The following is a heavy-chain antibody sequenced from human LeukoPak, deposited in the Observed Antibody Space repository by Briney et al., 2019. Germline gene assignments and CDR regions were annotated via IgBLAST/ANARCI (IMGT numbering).Heavy chain of an antibody. J-gene: IGHJ3*02. CDR3: AKAADWNDGRLWAFDI. CDR2: INSDGSST. V-gene: IGHV3-74*01. D-gene: IGHD1-1*01. CDR1: GFTFSSYW. Sequence: PGGSLRLSCAASGFTFSSYWMHWVRQAPGKGLVWVSRINSDGSSTSYADSVKGRFTISRDNAKNTLYLQMNSLRAEDTAVYYCAKAADWNDGRLWAFDIWGQGTMVTVSS.